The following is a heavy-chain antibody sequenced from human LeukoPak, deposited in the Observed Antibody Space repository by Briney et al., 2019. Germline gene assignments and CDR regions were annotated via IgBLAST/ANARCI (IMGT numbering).Heavy chain of an antibody. CDR2: IRYDGSNK. V-gene: IGHV3-30*02. D-gene: IGHD6-13*01. CDR3: AKLSRLAAPH. J-gene: IGHJ4*02. Sequence: PGGSLRLSCAASGFTFSSYGMHWVRQALGKGLEWVAFIRYDGSNKYYADSVKGRFTISRDNSKSTLYLQMNSLRAEDTAVYYCAKLSRLAAPHWGQGTLVTVSS. CDR1: GFTFSSYG.